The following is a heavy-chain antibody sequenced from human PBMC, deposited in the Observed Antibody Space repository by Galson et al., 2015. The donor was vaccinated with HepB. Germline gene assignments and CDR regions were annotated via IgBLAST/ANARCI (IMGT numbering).Heavy chain of an antibody. D-gene: IGHD4/OR15-4a*01. CDR2: ISVYNDNT. CDR1: GNTFTNYA. CDR3: ATVVLASYYYNGMDV. J-gene: IGHJ6*02. Sequence: SVKVSCKASGNTFTNYAISWVRQAPGQGLEWMGWISVYNDNTNYEQKLQGRVTMTIDTSTSTAYMELRSLRTDDTAMYYCATVVLASYYYNGMDVWGQGTAVTVSS. V-gene: IGHV1-18*04.